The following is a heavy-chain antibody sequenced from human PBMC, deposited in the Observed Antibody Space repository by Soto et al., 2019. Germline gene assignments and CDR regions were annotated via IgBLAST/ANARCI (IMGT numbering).Heavy chain of an antibody. Sequence: GESLKISCKGSGYSFTSYWISWVRQMPGKGLEWMGRIDPSDSYTNYSPSFQGHVTISADKSISTAYLQWSSLKASDTAMCYCARHALTTPIYYGMDVWGQGTTVTVSS. CDR3: ARHALTTPIYYGMDV. CDR2: IDPSDSYT. J-gene: IGHJ6*02. V-gene: IGHV5-10-1*01. D-gene: IGHD4-4*01. CDR1: GYSFTSYW.